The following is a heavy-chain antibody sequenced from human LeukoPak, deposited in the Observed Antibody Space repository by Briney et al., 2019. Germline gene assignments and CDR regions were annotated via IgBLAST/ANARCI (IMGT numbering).Heavy chain of an antibody. J-gene: IGHJ4*02. V-gene: IGHV1-18*04. CDR3: ARANGVYYLANDDY. CDR2: ISAYNGHT. CDR1: GYTFTNYG. Sequence: AASVKVSCKASGYTFTNYGISWVRQAPGQGLEWMGWISAYNGHTNYAQKLQGRVTMTTDTSTSTAYMELRSLRSDDTAVYYCARANGVYYLANDDYWGQGPLVTVPS. D-gene: IGHD3-22*01.